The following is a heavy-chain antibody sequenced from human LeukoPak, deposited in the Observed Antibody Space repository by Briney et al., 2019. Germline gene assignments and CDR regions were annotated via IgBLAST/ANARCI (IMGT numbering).Heavy chain of an antibody. Sequence: SVKVSCKASGYTFTSYDINWVRQAPGQGLEWMGRMNPNCGNTGYAQKFQGRVTITRNTSISTAYMELSSLRSEDTAVYYCERGTSYSSGWADAFDIWGQGKMVTASS. D-gene: IGHD6-19*01. CDR2: MNPNCGNT. J-gene: IGHJ3*02. V-gene: IGHV1-8*03. CDR3: ERGTSYSSGWADAFDI. CDR1: GYTFTSYD.